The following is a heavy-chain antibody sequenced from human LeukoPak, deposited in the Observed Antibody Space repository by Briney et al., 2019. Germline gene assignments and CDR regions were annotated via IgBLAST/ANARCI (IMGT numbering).Heavy chain of an antibody. CDR2: IYTSGST. D-gene: IGHD3-10*01. CDR1: VGSISSYY. V-gene: IGHV4-4*07. J-gene: IGHJ6*03. CDR3: ARAVGSGSFQTYYYYMDV. Sequence: SETLSLTCTVSVGSISSYYWSWIRQPAGKGLEWIGRIYTSGSTNYNPSLKSRVTMSADTSKNQFSLKLSSVTAADTAVYYCARAVGSGSFQTYYYYMDVWGKGTTVTISS.